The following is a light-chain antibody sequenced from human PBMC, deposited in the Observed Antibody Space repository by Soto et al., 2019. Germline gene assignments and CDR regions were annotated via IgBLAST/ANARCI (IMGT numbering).Light chain of an antibody. Sequence: QSVLTQPASVSGSPGQSITISCTGTSSDVGAYTYVSWYQQHPGKAPKVMIFEVSHRPSGVSDRFSGSKSVNTASLTISGLQADDEADYYCISYASSGLYVFGTGTKLTVL. CDR2: EVS. CDR1: SSDVGAYTY. CDR3: ISYASSGLYV. V-gene: IGLV2-14*01. J-gene: IGLJ1*01.